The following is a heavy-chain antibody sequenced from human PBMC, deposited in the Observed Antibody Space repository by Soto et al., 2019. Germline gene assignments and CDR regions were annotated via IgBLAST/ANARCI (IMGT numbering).Heavy chain of an antibody. V-gene: IGHV4-59*01. CDR1: GGSIGSDN. D-gene: IGHD5-18*01. Sequence: SETLSLTCTVSGGSIGSDNWTWIRQPPGRGLEWIGYIHSSGMTNNNPSLKSRVTISVDTSKNHFSLKLSSVTAADTAVYYCAREASGYSYGPFDNWGQGTLVTVSS. J-gene: IGHJ4*02. CDR3: AREASGYSYGPFDN. CDR2: IHSSGMT.